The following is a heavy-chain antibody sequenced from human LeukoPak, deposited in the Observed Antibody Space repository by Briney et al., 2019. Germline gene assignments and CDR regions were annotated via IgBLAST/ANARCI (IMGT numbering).Heavy chain of an antibody. V-gene: IGHV3-74*01. CDR2: ISSDGANA. D-gene: IGHD3-10*01. Sequence: PGGSLRLSSAASGFTFSTYWMHWVRQVPGKGLVWVSRISSDGANANYADSVKGRFTISGDNAKNTLYLQMNSLRAEDTAVYYCVLLSLTPGWGQGTLVTVSS. CDR1: GFTFSTYW. J-gene: IGHJ4*02. CDR3: VLLSLTPG.